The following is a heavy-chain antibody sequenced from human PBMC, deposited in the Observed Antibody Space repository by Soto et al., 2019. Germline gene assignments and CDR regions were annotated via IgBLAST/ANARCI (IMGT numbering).Heavy chain of an antibody. J-gene: IGHJ5*02. CDR3: ARDVRMPYGGPGWFDP. CDR1: GYTFTSYG. D-gene: IGHD4-17*01. V-gene: IGHV1-18*01. CDR2: ISAYNGNT. Sequence: ASVKVSCKASGYTFTSYGISWVRQAPGQGLEWMGWISAYNGNTNYAQKLQGRVTMTTDTSTSTAYMELRSLRSDDTAAYYCARDVRMPYGGPGWFDPWGQGTLVTVSS.